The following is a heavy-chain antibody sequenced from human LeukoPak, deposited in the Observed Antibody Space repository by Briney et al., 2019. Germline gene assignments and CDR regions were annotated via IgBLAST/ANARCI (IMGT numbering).Heavy chain of an antibody. CDR2: IYYSGST. D-gene: IGHD4-17*01. V-gene: IGHV4-39*01. CDR1: GGSISNTSYY. Sequence: SETLSLTCTVSGGSISNTSYYWGWIRQPLGKGLEWIGFIYYSGSTYYNPSLKSRVTISVDTSKNQFSLKLTSVTAADTAVYYCARPHSYADYYFDYWGQGTLVTVSS. CDR3: ARPHSYADYYFDY. J-gene: IGHJ4*02.